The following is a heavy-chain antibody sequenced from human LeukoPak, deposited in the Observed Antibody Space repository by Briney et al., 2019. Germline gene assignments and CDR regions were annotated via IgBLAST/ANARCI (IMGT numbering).Heavy chain of an antibody. CDR1: GFTVSSNY. V-gene: IGHV3-53*01. J-gene: IGHJ4*02. D-gene: IGHD1-1*01. CDR3: ARAYSPFPTENYFDY. CDR2: IYSGGST. Sequence: PGGSLRLSCAASGFTVSSNYISWVRPAPGKGLEWVSVIYSGGSTYYADSVKGRFTISRDNSKNTLYLQMNSLRAEDTAVYYCARAYSPFPTENYFDYWGQGTLVTVSS.